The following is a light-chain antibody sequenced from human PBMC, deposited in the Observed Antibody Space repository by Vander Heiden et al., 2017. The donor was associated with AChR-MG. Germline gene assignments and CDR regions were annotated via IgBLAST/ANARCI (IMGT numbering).Light chain of an antibody. CDR3: HQYLKWPYT. CDR2: AAS. J-gene: IGKJ2*01. CDR1: QSVGNN. V-gene: IGKV3-15*01. Sequence: IVVTQSPGTRSLSPGDRDTLPCRASQSVGNNLAWYLQKPGQAPSLLIYAASIRATGVPARFSGSRSGTDFTLTVSSLQSEDSAVYYCHQYLKWPYTFGQGTKLEIK.